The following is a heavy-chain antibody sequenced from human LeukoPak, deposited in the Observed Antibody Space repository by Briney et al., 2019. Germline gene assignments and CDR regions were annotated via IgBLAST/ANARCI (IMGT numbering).Heavy chain of an antibody. CDR1: GFTFSSYA. V-gene: IGHV3-30*04. CDR3: ARDRGYGGSGLDY. CDR2: ISYDGVYK. J-gene: IGHJ4*02. Sequence: GRSLRLSCAGSGFTFSSYAMHWVRQAPGKGLEWVALISYDGVYKYYADSVKGRFTISRDNSKNTLFLQMNSLRAEDTALYYCARDRGYGGSGLDYWGQGTLVTVSS. D-gene: IGHD6-19*01.